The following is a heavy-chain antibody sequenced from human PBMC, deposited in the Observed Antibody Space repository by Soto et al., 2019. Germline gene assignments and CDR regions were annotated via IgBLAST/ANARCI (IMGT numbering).Heavy chain of an antibody. CDR2: ISAYNGNT. V-gene: IGHV1-18*01. D-gene: IGHD6-13*01. CDR3: ARCTSSSRYFDSRGFDP. CDR1: GYTFTSYG. J-gene: IGHJ5*02. Sequence: ASVKVSCKASGYTFTSYGISWVRQAPGQGLEGMGWISAYNGNTNYAQKLQGRVTMTTDTPTSTAYMELRSLRSDDTAVYYCARCTSSSRYFDSRGFDPWGQGTLVTVSS.